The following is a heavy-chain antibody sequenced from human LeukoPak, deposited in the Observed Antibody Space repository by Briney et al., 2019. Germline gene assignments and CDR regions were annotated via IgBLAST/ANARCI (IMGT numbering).Heavy chain of an antibody. CDR2: IIPIFGTA. V-gene: IGHV1-69*06. D-gene: IGHD6-13*01. Sequence: SVKVSCKASGGTFSIYAISWVRQAPGQGLEWMGGIIPIFGTANYAQKFQGRVTITADKSTSTDYMELSSLRSEDTAVYYCASLAAAAGKSDYWGQGTMVTVSS. CDR1: GGTFSIYA. CDR3: ASLAAAAGKSDY. J-gene: IGHJ4*02.